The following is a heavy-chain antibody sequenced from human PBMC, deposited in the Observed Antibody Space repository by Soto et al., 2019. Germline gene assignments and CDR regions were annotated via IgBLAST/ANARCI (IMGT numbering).Heavy chain of an antibody. Sequence: WGSLRLSCAASGFTFISYAIIFFRHAPWKGLEWVSAISGSGGSTYYADSVKGRFTISRDNSKNTLYLQMNSLRAEDTAVYYCAKYSGYNYIGRAFDIWGQGTMVTVS. CDR2: ISGSGGST. J-gene: IGHJ3*02. V-gene: IGHV3-23*01. CDR3: AKYSGYNYIGRAFDI. D-gene: IGHD5-12*01. CDR1: GFTFISYA.